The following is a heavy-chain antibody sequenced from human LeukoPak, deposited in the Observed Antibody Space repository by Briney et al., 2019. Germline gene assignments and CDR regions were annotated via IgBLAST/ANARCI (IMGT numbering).Heavy chain of an antibody. CDR3: ARGRSSGSYNPAGY. Sequence: GGSLRLSCAASGFTFRSYAMTWVRQAPGKGLEWVSAIGGSGSSTYYADSVRGRFTISRDNSKNTLYLQMNSLRAEDTAVYYCARGRSSGSYNPAGYWGQGTLVTVSS. V-gene: IGHV3-23*01. J-gene: IGHJ4*02. D-gene: IGHD1-26*01. CDR1: GFTFRSYA. CDR2: IGGSGSST.